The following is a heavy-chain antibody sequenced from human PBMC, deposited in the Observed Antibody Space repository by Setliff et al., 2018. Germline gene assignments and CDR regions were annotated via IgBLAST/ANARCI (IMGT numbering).Heavy chain of an antibody. D-gene: IGHD3-3*01. J-gene: IGHJ6*02. CDR1: GGTFSSHA. Sequence: SVKVSCKASGGTFSSHAISWVRQAPGQGLEWMGGIIPIFGTANYAQKFQGRVTITADESTSTAYMELSSLRSEDTAVYYCAREDGTYYNFWSGYSTPPYYGMDVWGQGTTVTVSS. V-gene: IGHV1-69*13. CDR2: IIPIFGTA. CDR3: AREDGTYYNFWSGYSTPPYYGMDV.